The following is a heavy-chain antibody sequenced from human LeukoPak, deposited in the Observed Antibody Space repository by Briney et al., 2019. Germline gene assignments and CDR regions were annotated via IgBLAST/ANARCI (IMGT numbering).Heavy chain of an antibody. CDR2: IFYSGST. D-gene: IGHD6-19*01. V-gene: IGHV4-39*01. Sequence: NPSETLSLTCTVSGGSISSSSYYWGWIRQSPGKGLEWIGSIFYSGSTYYNPSLKSRVTISIDTSENQFSLKLSSVTAADTAVYYCATTPALAVAGTLDPKEWGQGTLVTVSS. J-gene: IGHJ4*02. CDR1: GGSISSSSYY. CDR3: ATTPALAVAGTLDPKE.